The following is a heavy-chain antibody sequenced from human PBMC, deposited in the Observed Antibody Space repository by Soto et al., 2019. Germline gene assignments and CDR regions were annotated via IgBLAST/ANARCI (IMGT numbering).Heavy chain of an antibody. CDR3: ARRYGSAFDI. V-gene: IGHV4-59*01. D-gene: IGHD4-17*01. J-gene: IGHJ3*02. Sequence: QVQLQESGPGLVKPSETLSLTCTVSGGSISSYYWSWIRQPPGKGLEWIGYIFYSGSTNYNPSLRSRVTISVDTSKNRFSLKLSSVTASDTAVYYCARRYGSAFDIWGHGTMVTVSS. CDR2: IFYSGST. CDR1: GGSISSYY.